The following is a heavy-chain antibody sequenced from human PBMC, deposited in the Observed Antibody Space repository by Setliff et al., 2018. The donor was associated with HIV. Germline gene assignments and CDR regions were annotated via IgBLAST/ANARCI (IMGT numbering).Heavy chain of an antibody. CDR1: GGSISSSSYY. CDR3: ARGEPVDILTGYFDY. J-gene: IGHJ4*02. Sequence: SETLSLTCTVSGGSISSSSYYWGWIRQPPGKGLEWIGSIYYSGSTYYNPSLKSRVTISVDTSKNQFSLKLSSVTAADTAVYYCARGEPVDILTGYFDYWGQGTLVTVSS. CDR2: IYYSGST. D-gene: IGHD3-9*01. V-gene: IGHV4-39*01.